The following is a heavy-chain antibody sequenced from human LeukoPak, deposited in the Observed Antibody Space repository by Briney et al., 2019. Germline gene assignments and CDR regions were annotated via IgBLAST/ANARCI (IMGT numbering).Heavy chain of an antibody. Sequence: GASVKVSCKASGYTFTGYYMHWVRQAPGQGLGWMGWINPNSGGTNYAQKFQGRVTMTRDTSISTAYMELSRLRSDDTAVYYCARAYCSSTSCYDANLDYWGQGTLVTVSS. V-gene: IGHV1-2*02. D-gene: IGHD2-2*01. CDR2: INPNSGGT. CDR3: ARAYCSSTSCYDANLDY. J-gene: IGHJ4*02. CDR1: GYTFTGYY.